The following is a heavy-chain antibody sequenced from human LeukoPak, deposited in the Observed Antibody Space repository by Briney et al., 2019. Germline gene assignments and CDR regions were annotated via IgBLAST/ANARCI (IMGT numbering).Heavy chain of an antibody. CDR3: ARDKIEGPTKLDY. D-gene: IGHD1-1*01. Sequence: GGSLRLSCAASGFTVSSNHMTWVRQAPGKGLEWVSVIYSDGSTYYADSVKGRFTISRDNSKNTLYLQMNSLRAEDTAVYYCARDKIEGPTKLDYWGQGILVTVSS. J-gene: IGHJ4*02. CDR1: GFTVSSNH. V-gene: IGHV3-53*01. CDR2: IYSDGST.